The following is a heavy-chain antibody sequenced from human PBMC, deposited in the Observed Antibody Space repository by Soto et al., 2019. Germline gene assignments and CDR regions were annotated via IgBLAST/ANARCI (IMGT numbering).Heavy chain of an antibody. CDR3: ARGSLQYYYDSSGYSKFDY. J-gene: IGHJ4*02. CDR2: ISSSSSTI. D-gene: IGHD3-22*01. CDR1: GFTFSSYS. Sequence: PGGSLRLSCAASGFTFSSYSMNWVRQAPGKGLEWVSYISSSSSTIYYADSVKGRFTISRDNAKNSLYLQMNSLRDEDTAVYYCARGSLQYYYDSSGYSKFDYWGQGTLVTVSS. V-gene: IGHV3-48*02.